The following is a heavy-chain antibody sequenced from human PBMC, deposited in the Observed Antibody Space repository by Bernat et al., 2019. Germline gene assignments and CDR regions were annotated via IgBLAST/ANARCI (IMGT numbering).Heavy chain of an antibody. D-gene: IGHD3-22*01. J-gene: IGHJ4*02. V-gene: IGHV4-4*02. CDR1: GGSISSSNW. CDR3: ARDDYYDSSGYKPLDY. CDR2: IYHSGST. Sequence: QVQLQESGPGLVKPSGTLSLTCAVSGGSISSSNWWSWVRQPPGKGVEWIGEIYHSGSTNSNPSLTSRVTISADKSKNQFSLTLSSVTAADPAVYYCARDDYYDSSGYKPLDYWGQGTLVTVSS.